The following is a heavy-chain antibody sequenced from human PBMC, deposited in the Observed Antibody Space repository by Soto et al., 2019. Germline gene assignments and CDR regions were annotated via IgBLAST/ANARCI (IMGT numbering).Heavy chain of an antibody. CDR3: ARQNRNYDAFDL. V-gene: IGHV1-18*04. Sequence: QVHLVQSGAEVKKPGASVKVSCKASGYSFTSFGISWVRQAPGQGLEWLGWISVHNGNTNSAQKHQGRVTLTTDTSTSTAYMELRSLRYDDTAVYYGARQNRNYDAFDLWGQGTMLTVS. D-gene: IGHD1-7*01. J-gene: IGHJ3*01. CDR2: ISVHNGNT. CDR1: GYSFTSFG.